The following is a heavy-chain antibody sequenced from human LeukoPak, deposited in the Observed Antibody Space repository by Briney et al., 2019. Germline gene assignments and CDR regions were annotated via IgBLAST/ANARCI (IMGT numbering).Heavy chain of an antibody. CDR1: GFTFSNYA. Sequence: GGSLRLSCAASGFTFSNYAMSWVRQAPGKGLAWVSAISGSGDSTYYADSVKGRFTISRDNSKNTPYLQMNSLRAEDTAVYYCARRPLRVLGGDYWGQGTLVTVSS. D-gene: IGHD2-8*01. CDR2: ISGSGDST. CDR3: ARRPLRVLGGDY. V-gene: IGHV3-23*01. J-gene: IGHJ4*02.